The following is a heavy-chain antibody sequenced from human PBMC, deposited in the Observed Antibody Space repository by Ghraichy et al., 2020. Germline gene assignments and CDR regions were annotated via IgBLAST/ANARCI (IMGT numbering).Heavy chain of an antibody. CDR3: AKEGVVVGGDAFDV. CDR1: GFTFSSHG. J-gene: IGHJ3*01. CDR2: VSSGGRNT. V-gene: IGHV3-23*01. Sequence: LSLTCAASGFTFSSHGMSWVRQAPGMGLEWVSAVSSGGRNTYYADPVKGRFTISRDNSQNTLYLQMNSLRTEDTAVYYCAKEGVVVGGDAFDVWGQGTRITVSS. D-gene: IGHD2-21*01.